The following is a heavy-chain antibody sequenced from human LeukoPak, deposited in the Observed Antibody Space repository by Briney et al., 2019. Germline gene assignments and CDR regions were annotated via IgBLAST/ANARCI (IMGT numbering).Heavy chain of an antibody. CDR1: GFTFSYYW. CDR3: AKDMLYYYGMESYGGDY. J-gene: IGHJ4*02. D-gene: IGHD3-10*01. CDR2: ISGSGYDT. Sequence: GGSLRLSCAASGFTFSYYWMSWVRQAPGKGLEWVSGISGSGYDTYYADSVKGRFTISRDNSKKTVFLQMISLRAEDTAVYYCAKDMLYYYGMESYGGDYWGQGTLVTVSS. V-gene: IGHV3-23*01.